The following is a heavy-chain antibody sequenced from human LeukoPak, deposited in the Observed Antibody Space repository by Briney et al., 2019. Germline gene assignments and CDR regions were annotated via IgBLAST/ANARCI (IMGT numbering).Heavy chain of an antibody. J-gene: IGHJ5*02. CDR1: GYSISSGYY. Sequence: SETLSLTCTVSGYSISSGYYWGWLRQPPGKGLEWIGSIYHSGSTYYNPSLKSRVTISVDTSKNQFSLKLSSVTAADTAVYYCARDTDYYDSSGLRRGVGYNWFDPWGQGTLVTVSS. CDR2: IYHSGST. D-gene: IGHD3-22*01. CDR3: ARDTDYYDSSGLRRGVGYNWFDP. V-gene: IGHV4-38-2*02.